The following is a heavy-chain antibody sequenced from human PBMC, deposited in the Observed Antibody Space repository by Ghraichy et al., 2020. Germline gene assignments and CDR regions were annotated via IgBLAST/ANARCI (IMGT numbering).Heavy chain of an antibody. CDR2: MASDDGFT. J-gene: IGHJ4*02. D-gene: IGHD3-10*01. V-gene: IGHV3-23*01. Sequence: LSLTCAASGFIFSSFAMSWVRQAPGKGLEWVSSMASDDGFTYYADSVKGRFTISRDNSKNTLYLQMNNLRAEDTAVYYCAKQTLFNHLWSSVDCWGQGILVTVSS. CDR3: AKQTLFNHLWSSVDC. CDR1: GFIFSSFA.